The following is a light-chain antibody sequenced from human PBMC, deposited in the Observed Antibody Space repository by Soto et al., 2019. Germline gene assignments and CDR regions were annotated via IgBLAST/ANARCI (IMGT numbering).Light chain of an antibody. J-gene: IGKJ1*01. Sequence: EIRRIQKARSRVVYGEGRDTVACRASQSSSSYFNWHQQKPGQPRKLLIYAASSLQSGVASRFSGGGDRTDFTLAISCLHPEYSAIYYYQDSYSTAVTVGEGTIVDIK. CDR3: QDSYSTAVT. CDR1: QSSSSY. CDR2: AAS. V-gene: IGKV1-39*01.